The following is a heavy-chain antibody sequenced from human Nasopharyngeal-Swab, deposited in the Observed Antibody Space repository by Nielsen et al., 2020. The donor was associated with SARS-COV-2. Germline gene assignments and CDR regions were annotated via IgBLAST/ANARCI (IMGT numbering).Heavy chain of an antibody. CDR2: ISWNSGSI. D-gene: IGHD6-6*01. CDR1: GFTFDDYA. J-gene: IGHJ3*02. V-gene: IGHV3-9*01. Sequence: GGSLRLSCAASGFTFDDYAMHWVRQAPGKGLEWVSGISWNSGSIGYADPVKGRFTISRDNAKNSLYLQMNSLRAEDTALYYCAKVHSSALDAFDIWGQGTMVTVSS. CDR3: AKVHSSALDAFDI.